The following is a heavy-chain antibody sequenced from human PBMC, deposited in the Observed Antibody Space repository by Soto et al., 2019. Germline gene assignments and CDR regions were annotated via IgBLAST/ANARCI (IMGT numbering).Heavy chain of an antibody. Sequence: SVKVSCKASGGTFSSYAISWVRQAPGQGLEWMGGIIPIFGTADYAQKFQGRVTITADESTSTAYMELSSLRSEDTAVYYCASYSGSEGSNWFDPWGQGTLVTVSS. V-gene: IGHV1-69*13. J-gene: IGHJ5*02. CDR1: GGTFSSYA. CDR3: ASYSGSEGSNWFDP. D-gene: IGHD5-12*01. CDR2: IIPIFGTA.